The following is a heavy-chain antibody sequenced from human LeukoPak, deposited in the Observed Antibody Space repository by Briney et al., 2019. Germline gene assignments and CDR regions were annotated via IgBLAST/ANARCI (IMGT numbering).Heavy chain of an antibody. Sequence: ASVKVSCKVSGYTLIELSIHWVRQAPGKGLEWMGGFDPEDGKTIYAQKFQGRVTTTEDTSTDTAYMDLRSLRSEDTAVYYCARDSPNGGPGYSSSWYLDYWGQGTLVTVSS. J-gene: IGHJ4*02. D-gene: IGHD6-13*01. CDR2: FDPEDGKT. V-gene: IGHV1-24*01. CDR1: GYTLIELS. CDR3: ARDSPNGGPGYSSSWYLDY.